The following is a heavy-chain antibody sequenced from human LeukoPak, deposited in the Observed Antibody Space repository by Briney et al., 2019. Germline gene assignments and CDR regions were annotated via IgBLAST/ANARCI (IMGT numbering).Heavy chain of an antibody. CDR3: ARDPDGYKFFDY. V-gene: IGHV4-59*01. J-gene: IGHJ4*02. CDR2: IYYSGST. Sequence: SETLSLTCTVSGGSISSYYWSWIRQPPGKGLEWIGYIYYSGSTNYNPSLKSRVTISVDTSKNQFSLKLSSVTAADTAVYYCARDPDGYKFFDYWGRGSPVTVSS. D-gene: IGHD5-24*01. CDR1: GGSISSYY.